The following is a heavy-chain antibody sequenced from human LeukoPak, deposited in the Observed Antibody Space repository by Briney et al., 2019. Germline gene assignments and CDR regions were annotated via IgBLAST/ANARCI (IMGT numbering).Heavy chain of an antibody. CDR3: ARDITGSYAVDY. V-gene: IGHV3-30-3*01. CDR2: ITYDGSKN. D-gene: IGHD1-26*01. Sequence: GGSLKLSCAASGFTFSRYAIHWVRQAAGKGLEWVAVITYDGSKNYYADSVKGRFTISRDNSKNTLFLQMNSLRADDTAVYYCARDITGSYAVDYWGQGTLVTVSS. CDR1: GFTFSRYA. J-gene: IGHJ4*02.